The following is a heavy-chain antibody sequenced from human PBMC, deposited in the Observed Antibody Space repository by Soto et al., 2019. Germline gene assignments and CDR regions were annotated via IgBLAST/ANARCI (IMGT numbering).Heavy chain of an antibody. Sequence: GGSLRLSCAASGFTFSNYAVTWVRQAPGKGLEWVSSISSSSSYIYYADSVKGRFTISRDNAKNSLYLQMNSLRAEDTAVYYCARESKDTAMAAIDIRSQRTMVTVS. CDR2: ISSSSSYI. V-gene: IGHV3-21*01. CDR3: ARESKDTAMAAIDI. CDR1: GFTFSNYA. J-gene: IGHJ3*02. D-gene: IGHD5-18*01.